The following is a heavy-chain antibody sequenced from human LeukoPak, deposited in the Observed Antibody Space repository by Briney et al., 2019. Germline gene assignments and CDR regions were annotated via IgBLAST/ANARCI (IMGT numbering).Heavy chain of an antibody. CDR3: ARGYGAYFDWLLYSFDY. D-gene: IGHD3-9*01. Sequence: GGSLRLSCAASGFTFSSYSMNWVRQAPGKGLEWVSSISSSSSYIYYADSVKGRFTISRDNAKNSLYLQMNSLRAEDTAVYYCARGYGAYFDWLLYSFDYWGQGTLVTVSS. CDR2: ISSSSSYI. CDR1: GFTFSSYS. V-gene: IGHV3-21*01. J-gene: IGHJ4*02.